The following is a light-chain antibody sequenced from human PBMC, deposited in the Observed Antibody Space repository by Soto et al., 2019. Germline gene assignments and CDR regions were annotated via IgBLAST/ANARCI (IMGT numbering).Light chain of an antibody. CDR2: GAS. J-gene: IGKJ1*01. CDR3: QQYGSFRA. Sequence: EIVLTQSPGTLSLSPGERATLSCRASQSVSSSYLAWYQQKPGQAPRLLIYGASSRATGIPDRFSGSGSGTDFALTISSLGPEDFAVYYCQQYGSFRAFGQGTKVEIK. V-gene: IGKV3-20*01. CDR1: QSVSSSY.